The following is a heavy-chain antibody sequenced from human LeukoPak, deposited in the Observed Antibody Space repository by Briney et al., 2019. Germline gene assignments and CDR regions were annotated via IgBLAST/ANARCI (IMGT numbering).Heavy chain of an antibody. CDR1: GYTFTTYE. CDR2: ISAYNTNT. D-gene: IGHD2-2*01. Sequence: ASVKVSCKASGYTFTTYEIIWVRQAPGQGLEWMGWISAYNTNTNYAQKLQDRVTMTTDTSTSTAYMELRSLRSDDTAVYYCARVGGRYCSSTSCYAWDYWGQGTLVTVSS. CDR3: ARVGGRYCSSTSCYAWDY. V-gene: IGHV1-18*01. J-gene: IGHJ4*02.